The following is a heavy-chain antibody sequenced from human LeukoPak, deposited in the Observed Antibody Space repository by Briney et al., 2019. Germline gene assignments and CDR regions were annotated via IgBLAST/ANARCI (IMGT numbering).Heavy chain of an antibody. CDR2: IYYSGGT. J-gene: IGHJ4*02. Sequence: PSETLSLTCTVSGGSISSYYWSWIRQPPGKGLEWIGYIYYSGGTNYNPSLKSRVTISVDTSKNQFSLKLSSVTAADTAVYYCARGGEWFGESGGFDYWGQGTLVTVSS. CDR1: GGSISSYY. CDR3: ARGGEWFGESGGFDY. D-gene: IGHD3-10*01. V-gene: IGHV4-59*01.